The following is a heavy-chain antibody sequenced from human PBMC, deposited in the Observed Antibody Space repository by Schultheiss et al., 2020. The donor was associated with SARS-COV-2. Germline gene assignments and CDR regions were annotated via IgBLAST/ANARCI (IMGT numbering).Heavy chain of an antibody. CDR2: ISWNSGSI. CDR3: AKNPRSGSSSWYTFDF. CDR1: GFTFSSYA. J-gene: IGHJ4*02. Sequence: GGSLRLSCAASGFTFSSYAMHWVRQAPGKGLEWVSGISWNSGSIGYADSVKGRFTISRDNAKNSLNLQMNSLRAEDTALYYCAKNPRSGSSSWYTFDFWGQGTLVTVSS. D-gene: IGHD6-13*01. V-gene: IGHV3-9*01.